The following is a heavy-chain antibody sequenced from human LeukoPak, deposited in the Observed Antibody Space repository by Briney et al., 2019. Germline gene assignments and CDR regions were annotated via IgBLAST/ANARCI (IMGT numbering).Heavy chain of an antibody. CDR2: ISGSGGST. J-gene: IGHJ4*02. CDR1: GFTFSGYA. Sequence: GGSLRLSCAASGFTFSGYAMSWVRQAPGKGLEWVSGISGSGGSTYYADSVKGRFTISRDNSKNTLYLQMNSLRAEDTAVYYCAKDRQRWLQWYFDYWGQGTLVTVSS. D-gene: IGHD5-24*01. V-gene: IGHV3-23*01. CDR3: AKDRQRWLQWYFDY.